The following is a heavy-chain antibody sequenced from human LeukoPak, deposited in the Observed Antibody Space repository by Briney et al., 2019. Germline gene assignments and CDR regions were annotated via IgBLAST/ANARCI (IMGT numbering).Heavy chain of an antibody. CDR1: GGTFSSYA. CDR2: IIPILGIA. V-gene: IGHV1-69*04. D-gene: IGHD2-21*01. CDR3: ARESIATSHWFDP. Sequence: GASVKVSCKASGGTFSSYAISWVRQAPGQGLEWMGRIIPILGIANYAQKFQGRVTITADKSTSTAYMELSSLRSEDTAVYYCARESIATSHWFDPWGQGTLVTVSS. J-gene: IGHJ5*02.